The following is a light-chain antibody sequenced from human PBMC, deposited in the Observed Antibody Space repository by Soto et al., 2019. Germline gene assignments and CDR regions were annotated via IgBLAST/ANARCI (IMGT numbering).Light chain of an antibody. CDR2: DAS. V-gene: IGKV1-33*01. Sequence: IQMTQSPSSLSASVGDRVTIACQASQDISNYLNWYQQKPGKAPKLLIYDASNLETGVPSRFTGSGSGTDFAFTISSLQPEDIATYYCQQYGDLPFTFGPGTKVDLK. J-gene: IGKJ3*01. CDR1: QDISNY. CDR3: QQYGDLPFT.